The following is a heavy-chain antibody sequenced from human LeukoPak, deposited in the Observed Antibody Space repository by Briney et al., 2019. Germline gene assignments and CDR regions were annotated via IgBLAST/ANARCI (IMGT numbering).Heavy chain of an antibody. Sequence: GGSLRLSCAASRFTFSSFAMTWVRQAPGKGLEWVSSISGSGGSPNYADSLKGRFTISRDNSRNTVSLQMNSLRAEDTAIYYCARGHIESGGYYYFDYWGQGTLVTVSS. J-gene: IGHJ4*02. CDR3: ARGHIESGGYYYFDY. CDR2: ISGSGGSP. V-gene: IGHV3-23*01. D-gene: IGHD3-22*01. CDR1: RFTFSSFA.